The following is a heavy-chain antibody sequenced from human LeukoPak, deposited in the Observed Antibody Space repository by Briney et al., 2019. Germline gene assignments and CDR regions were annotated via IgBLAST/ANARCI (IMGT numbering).Heavy chain of an antibody. J-gene: IGHJ6*03. D-gene: IGHD3-3*01. Sequence: PSETLSLTCAVSGYSISSGYYWGWIRQPPGKGLEWIGSIYHSGSTYYNPSLKSRVTISVDTSKNQFSLKLSSVTAADTAVYYCGRHDYDGGYYMDVWGKGTTVTVSS. CDR3: GRHDYDGGYYMDV. CDR1: GYSISSGYY. CDR2: IYHSGST. V-gene: IGHV4-38-2*01.